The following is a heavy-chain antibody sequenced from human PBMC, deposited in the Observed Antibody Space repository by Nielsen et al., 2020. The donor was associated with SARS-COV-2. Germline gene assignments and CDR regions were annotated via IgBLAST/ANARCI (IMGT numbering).Heavy chain of an antibody. CDR2: INTNTGNP. CDR3: ARLATYYYDDSAYYPGYYYGMDV. Sequence: WVRQAPGQGLEWMGWINTNTGNPTYAQGFTGRVVFSFDTSVSTAHLQISGLKAEDTAVYYCARLATYYYDDSAYYPGYYYGMDVWGQGTTVTVSS. D-gene: IGHD3-22*01. V-gene: IGHV7-4-1*02. J-gene: IGHJ6*02.